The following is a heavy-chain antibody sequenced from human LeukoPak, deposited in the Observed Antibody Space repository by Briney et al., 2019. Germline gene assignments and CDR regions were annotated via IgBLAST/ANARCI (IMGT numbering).Heavy chain of an antibody. V-gene: IGHV1-18*01. Sequence: ASVKVSCKASGYTFTDFGISWVRQAPGQGLEWMGWISAYNGNKNYVQKFQGRVTMTTDTSTSTAYMELTSLRSDDTAMYYCTRDLGVDTTMVFFDYWGQGTLVTVSS. CDR1: GYTFTDFG. CDR3: TRDLGVDTTMVFFDY. D-gene: IGHD5-18*01. J-gene: IGHJ4*02. CDR2: ISAYNGNK.